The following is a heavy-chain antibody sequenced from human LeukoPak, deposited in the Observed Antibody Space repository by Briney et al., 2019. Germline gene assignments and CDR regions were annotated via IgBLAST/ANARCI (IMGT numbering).Heavy chain of an antibody. V-gene: IGHV3-23*01. CDR1: GFTFTTYA. J-gene: IGHJ3*02. D-gene: IGHD2-2*01. CDR3: ANQDIVVVPAAMGDAFDI. CDR2: ISVSGGST. Sequence: GGSLRLSCAASGFTFTTYAMSWVRQAPGKGLEWVSAISVSGGSTYYADSVKGRFNISRDNSKNTLYLQMNSLRAEDTAVYYCANQDIVVVPAAMGDAFDIWGQGTMVTVSS.